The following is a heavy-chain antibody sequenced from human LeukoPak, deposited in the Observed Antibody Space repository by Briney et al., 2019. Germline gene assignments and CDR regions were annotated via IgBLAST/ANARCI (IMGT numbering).Heavy chain of an antibody. D-gene: IGHD5-24*01. V-gene: IGHV3-23*01. CDR2: ISGSGGST. CDR3: ARTRTEDGYNRGIDY. Sequence: GGSLRLSCAASGFTFSSYAMSWVRQAPGKGLEWVSAISGSGGSTHYADSVKGRFTISRDNAKNSLYLQMNSLRAEDTAVYYCARTRTEDGYNRGIDYWGQGTLVTVSS. J-gene: IGHJ4*02. CDR1: GFTFSSYA.